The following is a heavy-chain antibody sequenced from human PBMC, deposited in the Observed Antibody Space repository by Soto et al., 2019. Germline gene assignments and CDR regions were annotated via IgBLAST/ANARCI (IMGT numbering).Heavy chain of an antibody. CDR1: GFTFSSYG. D-gene: IGHD6-13*01. CDR2: IWYDGSNK. Sequence: VGSLRLSCAASGFTFSSYGMHWVRQAPGKGLEWVAVIWYDGSNKYYADSVKGRFTISRDNSKNTLYLQMNSLRAEDTAVYYCERLHSPYHYYYGMDVWGQGTTVTVSS. J-gene: IGHJ6*02. CDR3: ERLHSPYHYYYGMDV. V-gene: IGHV3-33*01.